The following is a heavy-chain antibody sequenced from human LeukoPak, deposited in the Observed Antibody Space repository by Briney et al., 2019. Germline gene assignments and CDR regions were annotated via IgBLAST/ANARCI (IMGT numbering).Heavy chain of an antibody. CDR3: AKGGSLYFFDS. CDR2: IGASGVYT. CDR1: GFSFVNSA. D-gene: IGHD1-26*01. Sequence: GGSLRLSGAASGFSFVNSAMSWVRQAPGTGLEWFSGIGASGVYTYYADSVKGRFTISRDNPKDMLYLQMGSLRAEHTAVYYCAKGGSLYFFDSWGQGTLVTVSS. V-gene: IGHV3-23*01. J-gene: IGHJ4*02.